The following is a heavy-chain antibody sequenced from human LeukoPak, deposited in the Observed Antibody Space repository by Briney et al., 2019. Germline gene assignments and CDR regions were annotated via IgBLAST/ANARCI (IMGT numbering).Heavy chain of an antibody. CDR1: GFTVSSNY. J-gene: IGHJ4*02. Sequence: GGSLRLSCAASGFTVSSNYMSWVRQAPGKGLEWVSVIYSGGSTYYTDSVKGRFTISRDNSRNTLYLQMNSLRAEDTAVYYCAREPGPGYFDYWGQGTLVTVSS. D-gene: IGHD1-14*01. CDR2: IYSGGST. CDR3: AREPGPGYFDY. V-gene: IGHV3-53*05.